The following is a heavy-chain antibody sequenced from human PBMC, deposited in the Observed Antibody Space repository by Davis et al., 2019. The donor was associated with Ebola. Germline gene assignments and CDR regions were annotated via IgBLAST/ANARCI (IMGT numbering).Heavy chain of an antibody. Sequence: AASVKVSCKASGYTFSDHYMHWVRQAPGQGLEWMGRINPNSGGTKYAQKFRGRVTMTRDRSISTVHMELSSLRSEDTAVYYCARAPKSGYAFRYYYGMDVWGQGTTVTVSS. V-gene: IGHV1-2*06. D-gene: IGHD3-22*01. CDR1: GYTFSDHY. CDR2: INPNSGGT. J-gene: IGHJ6*02. CDR3: ARAPKSGYAFRYYYGMDV.